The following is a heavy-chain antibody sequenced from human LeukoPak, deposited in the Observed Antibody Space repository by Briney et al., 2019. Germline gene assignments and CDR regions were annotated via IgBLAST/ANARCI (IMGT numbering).Heavy chain of an antibody. V-gene: IGHV1-2*02. J-gene: IGHJ3*02. Sequence: ASVKVSCKASGYTFTGYYMHWVRQAPGQGLEWMGWINPNSGGTNYAQKFQGRVTMTRDTSISTAYMELSRLRSDDTAVYYCARVRDIVVVPAAQGAFDIWGQGTMVTVSS. CDR1: GYTFTGYY. CDR3: ARVRDIVVVPAAQGAFDI. CDR2: INPNSGGT. D-gene: IGHD2-2*01.